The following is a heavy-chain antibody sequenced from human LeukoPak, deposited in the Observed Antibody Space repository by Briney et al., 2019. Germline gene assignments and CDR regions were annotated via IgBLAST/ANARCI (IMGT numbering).Heavy chain of an antibody. D-gene: IGHD5-18*01. V-gene: IGHV3-21*01. J-gene: IGHJ5*02. CDR3: ARGEDTAMITGGYNWFDP. Sequence: KAGGSLRLSCAASGFTFSSYSMNWVRQAPGKGLEWVSSISSSSSYIYYADSVKGRFTISRDNAKNSLYLQMNSLRAEDTAVYYCARGEDTAMITGGYNWFDPWGQGTLVTVSS. CDR1: GFTFSSYS. CDR2: ISSSSSYI.